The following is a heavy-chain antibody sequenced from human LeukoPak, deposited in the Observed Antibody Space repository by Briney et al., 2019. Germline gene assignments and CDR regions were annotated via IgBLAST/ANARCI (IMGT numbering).Heavy chain of an antibody. V-gene: IGHV4-59*12. CDR1: GGSISSYY. CDR3: ARVPMAKAFDI. Sequence: SETLSLTCTVSGGSISSYYWSWIRQPPGKGLEWIGYIYYSGSTNYNPSLKSRVTISVDTSKNQFSLKLSSVTAADTAVYYCARVPMAKAFDIWGQGTMVTVSS. J-gene: IGHJ3*02. CDR2: IYYSGST. D-gene: IGHD5-24*01.